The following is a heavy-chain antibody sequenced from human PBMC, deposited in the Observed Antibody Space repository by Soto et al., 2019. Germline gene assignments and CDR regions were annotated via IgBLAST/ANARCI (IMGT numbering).Heavy chain of an antibody. CDR3: VKDDCSGGSCYGYYYYYGMDV. D-gene: IGHD2-15*01. Sequence: GGSLRLSCSASGFTFSSYAMHWVRQAPGKGLEYVSAISSNGGSTYYADSVKGRFTISRDNSKNTLYLQMSSLRAEDTAVYYCVKDDCSGGSCYGYYYYYGMDVWGQGTTVTVSS. CDR2: ISSNGGST. CDR1: GFTFSSYA. V-gene: IGHV3-64D*06. J-gene: IGHJ6*02.